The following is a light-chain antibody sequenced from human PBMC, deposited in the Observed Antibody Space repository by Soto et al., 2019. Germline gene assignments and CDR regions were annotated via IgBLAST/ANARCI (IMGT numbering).Light chain of an antibody. J-gene: IGLJ2*01. Sequence: SYELTQPPSVSVAPGQTARLSCGGNNIGSKSVHWYQQKSGQAPLLVVYDDSDRPSGIPERFSGSNSGNTATLTIRRVDAGDEADDYCQVWDSYSDHHVFGGGTKLTVL. CDR2: DDS. V-gene: IGLV3-21*02. CDR1: NIGSKS. CDR3: QVWDSYSDHHV.